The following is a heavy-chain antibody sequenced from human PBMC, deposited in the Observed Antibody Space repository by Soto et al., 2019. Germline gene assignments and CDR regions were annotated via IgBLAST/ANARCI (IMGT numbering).Heavy chain of an antibody. Sequence: GVIVKVPCEGSGYKLTRDGNNLVRQATGQGLEWLGWMNPNSGNTGYAQKFQGRVTMTRDTSISTAYMELSSLRSEDTAVYYCSRNRPNTGRFDNWGQATLVTVSS. CDR3: SRNRPNTGRFDN. CDR1: GYKLTRDG. J-gene: IGHJ4*02. CDR2: MNPNSGNT. V-gene: IGHV1-8*01. D-gene: IGHD1-1*01.